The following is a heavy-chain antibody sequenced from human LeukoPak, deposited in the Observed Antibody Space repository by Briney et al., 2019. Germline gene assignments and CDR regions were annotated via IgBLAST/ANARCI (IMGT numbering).Heavy chain of an antibody. CDR2: IVVGSGNT. CDR3: AANTPRVVREDAFDI. J-gene: IGHJ3*02. Sequence: SVKVSCKASGFTFTSSAMQWVRQARGERLEWIGWIVVGSGNTNYAQKFQERITITRDMSTSTAYMELSSLRSEDTAVYYCAANTPRVVREDAFDIWGQGTMVTVSS. V-gene: IGHV1-58*02. D-gene: IGHD2-21*01. CDR1: GFTFTSSA.